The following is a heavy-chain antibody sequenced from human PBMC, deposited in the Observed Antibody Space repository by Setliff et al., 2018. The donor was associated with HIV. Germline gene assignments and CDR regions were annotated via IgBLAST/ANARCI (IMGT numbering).Heavy chain of an antibody. V-gene: IGHV1-8*01. Sequence: GASVKVSCKASGYTFTSYDINWVRQATGHGLEWMGWINPYSGNTGYAQKFQGRVTMTRETSTSTAYLELSNLRAEDTAVYYCVRGIYDSSGFWYPRGDSWGQGTLVTVSS. CDR3: VRGIYDSSGFWYPRGDS. CDR2: INPYSGNT. CDR1: GYTFTSYD. J-gene: IGHJ5*01. D-gene: IGHD3-22*01.